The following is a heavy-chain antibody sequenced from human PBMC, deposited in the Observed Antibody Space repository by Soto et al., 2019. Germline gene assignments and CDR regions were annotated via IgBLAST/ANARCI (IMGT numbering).Heavy chain of an antibody. Sequence: ASVKVSCKASGYTFTSYYMHWVRQAPGQGLEWMGIINPSGGSTSYAQKFQGRVTMNRDTSTSTVYMELSRLRSEDTAVYYCARVHRPRKYGLQSGYHKWWDYWGQGTLVTVSS. J-gene: IGHJ4*02. CDR2: INPSGGST. D-gene: IGHD3-3*01. V-gene: IGHV1-46*03. CDR1: GYTFTSYY. CDR3: ARVHRPRKYGLQSGYHKWWDY.